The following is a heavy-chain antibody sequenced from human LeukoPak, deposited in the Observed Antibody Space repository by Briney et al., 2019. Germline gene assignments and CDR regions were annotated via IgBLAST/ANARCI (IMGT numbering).Heavy chain of an antibody. CDR1: GFNFGSHW. CDR2: INSGGRGT. J-gene: IGHJ4*02. D-gene: IGHD7-27*01. V-gene: IGHV3-74*01. Sequence: PGGSLRLSCAASGFNFGSHWMHWVRQTPGQGLLWVSRINSGGRGTSYADSVEGRFTISRDNAKNTVSLQMNSLRAEDTAVYFCASSLGPLTEYWGQGTLVTVSS. CDR3: ASSLGPLTEY.